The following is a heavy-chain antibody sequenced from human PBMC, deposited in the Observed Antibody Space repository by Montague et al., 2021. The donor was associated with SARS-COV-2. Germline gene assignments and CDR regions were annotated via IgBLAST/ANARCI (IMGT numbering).Heavy chain of an antibody. D-gene: IGHD3-3*01. Sequence: SETLSLTCTVSGGSITSFYWSWIRQSPGEGLEWIGDIFPRGSANYNPALKSRVTISVDTSQNLISLDMRSVTAGDTAVYHCARARRPTHGFLEWGVRRDYHYYYAMDVWGQGTTVIVSS. J-gene: IGHJ6*02. CDR3: ARARRPTHGFLEWGVRRDYHYYYAMDV. CDR2: IFPRGSA. V-gene: IGHV4-59*01. CDR1: GGSITSFY.